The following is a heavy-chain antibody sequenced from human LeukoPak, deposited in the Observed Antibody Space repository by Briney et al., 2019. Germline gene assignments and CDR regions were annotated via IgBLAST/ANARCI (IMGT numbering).Heavy chain of an antibody. CDR2: IKQEGSEK. CDR1: GFTFSTYR. J-gene: IGHJ6*03. V-gene: IGHV3-7*01. D-gene: IGHD4-11*01. CDR3: TRVEETATTAAIIRKYSYYYYYMDV. Sequence: GGSLRLSCAASGFTFSTYRMSWVRQAPGKGLEWVANIKQEGSEKHHVDSVTGRFTISRDNAKNSLYLQMSSLRAEDTAVYYCTRVEETATTAAIIRKYSYYYYYMDVWGKGNTVTVSS.